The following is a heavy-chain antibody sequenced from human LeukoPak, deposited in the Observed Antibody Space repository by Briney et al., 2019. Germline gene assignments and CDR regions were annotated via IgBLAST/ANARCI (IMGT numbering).Heavy chain of an antibody. Sequence: GGSLRLSCVASGISFSNYGMHWVRQAPGKGLKWVAGIWYDGSNKNYVDSVKGRFTISRDNSKNTLFLDMNSLRVEDTGVYFCTKRVVPAGSSGGDHYALDVWGQGTTVTVSS. CDR3: TKRVVPAGSSGGDHYALDV. CDR2: IWYDGSNK. D-gene: IGHD3-16*01. J-gene: IGHJ6*02. CDR1: GISFSNYG. V-gene: IGHV3-33*06.